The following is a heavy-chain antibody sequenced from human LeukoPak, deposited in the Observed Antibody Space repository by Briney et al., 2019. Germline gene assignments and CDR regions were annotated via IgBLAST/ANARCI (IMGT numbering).Heavy chain of an antibody. CDR2: ISGSGGST. Sequence: PGGSLRLSCAASGSTFSSYAMSWVRQAPGKGLEWVSAISGSGGSTYYADSVKGRFTISRDNSKNTLYLQMNSLRAEDTAVYFCAKNIKVPAAFFDYWGQGTLVTVSS. V-gene: IGHV3-23*01. D-gene: IGHD2-2*01. CDR1: GSTFSSYA. CDR3: AKNIKVPAAFFDY. J-gene: IGHJ4*02.